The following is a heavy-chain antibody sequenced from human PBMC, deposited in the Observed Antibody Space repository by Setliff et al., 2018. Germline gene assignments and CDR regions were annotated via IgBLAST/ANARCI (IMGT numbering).Heavy chain of an antibody. D-gene: IGHD3-22*01. Sequence: ASVKVSCKASGYTFTNYGITWVRQAPGQGLEWMGWINNYNTNTKYAQKLQGRVTMTTDTSTSTAYMELRSLRSDDTAVYYCASINFYVSSGYYYAPDYRWHNFDSWGHGVLVTVSS. V-gene: IGHV1-18*01. CDR2: INNYNTNT. J-gene: IGHJ4*01. CDR1: GYTFTNYG. CDR3: ASINFYVSSGYYYAPDYRWHNFDS.